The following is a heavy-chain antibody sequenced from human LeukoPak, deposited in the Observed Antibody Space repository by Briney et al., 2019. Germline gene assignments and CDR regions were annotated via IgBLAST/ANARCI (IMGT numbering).Heavy chain of an antibody. V-gene: IGHV4-34*01. CDR2: INHSGST. Sequence: SETLSLTCTVSGGSISSYYWSRIRQPPGKGLEWIGEINHSGSTNYNPSLKSRVTISVDTSKNQFSLKLSSVTAADTAVYYCARGGYDFLDYWGQGTLVTVSS. J-gene: IGHJ4*02. CDR1: GGSISSYY. CDR3: ARGGYDFLDY. D-gene: IGHD3-3*01.